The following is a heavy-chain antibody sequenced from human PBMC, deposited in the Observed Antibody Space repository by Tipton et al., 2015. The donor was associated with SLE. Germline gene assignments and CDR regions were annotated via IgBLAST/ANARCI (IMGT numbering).Heavy chain of an antibody. V-gene: IGHV3-21*04. CDR1: GFTFSSYS. Sequence: SLRLSCAASGFTFSSYSMNWVRQAPGKGLERVSSISSSSSYIYYADSGKGRFTISRDNSKNTLYLQMNSLRAEDTAVYYCAKDRRRVAVAATGALDIWGSGTRATVSS. D-gene: IGHD2-15*01. J-gene: IGHJ3*02. CDR2: ISSSSSYI. CDR3: AKDRRRVAVAATGALDI.